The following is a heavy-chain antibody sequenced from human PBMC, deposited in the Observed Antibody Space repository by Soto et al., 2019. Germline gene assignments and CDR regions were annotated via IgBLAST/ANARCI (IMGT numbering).Heavy chain of an antibody. D-gene: IGHD3-10*01. V-gene: IGHV4-4*02. CDR2: IFHDGTA. J-gene: IGHJ4*02. CDR3: ARLVYDTRLNYMYFDF. Sequence: KTSETLSLTCAVSGVSLTSGNWWTWVRQSPQRGLEYIGEIFHDGTANYYPSFERRVAMSVDTSRNQFSLKLTSVTAAETAVYFCARLVYDTRLNYMYFDFWGPGTLVTVSS. CDR1: GVSLTSGNW.